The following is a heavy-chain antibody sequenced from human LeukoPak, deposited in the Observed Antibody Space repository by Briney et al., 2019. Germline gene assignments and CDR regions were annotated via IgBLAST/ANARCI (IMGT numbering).Heavy chain of an antibody. V-gene: IGHV3-23*01. CDR1: GFTFSSYA. J-gene: IGHJ4*02. CDR2: ISGSGGRT. CDR3: AKGYSVAGTSY. Sequence: GGSLRLSCAASGFTFSSYAMSWVRQAPGKGLEWVSAISGSGGRTYYADSVKGRFTISRDNSKNTLYLQMNSLRAEDTAVYYCAKGYSVAGTSYWGQGTLVTVSS. D-gene: IGHD6-19*01.